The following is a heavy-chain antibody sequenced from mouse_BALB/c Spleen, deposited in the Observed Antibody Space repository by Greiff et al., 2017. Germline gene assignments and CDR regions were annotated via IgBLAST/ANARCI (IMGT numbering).Heavy chain of an antibody. CDR1: GFAFSSYD. V-gene: IGHV5-12-1*01. D-gene: IGHD1-1*01. CDR3: ARGGISYYGSSYLGYFDV. J-gene: IGHJ1*01. CDR2: ISSGGGST. Sequence: EVMLVESGGGLVKPGGSLKLSCAASGFAFSSYDMSWVRQTPEKRLEWVAYISSGGGSTYYPDTVKGRFTISRDNAKNTLYLQMSSLKSEDTAMYYCARGGISYYGSSYLGYFDVWGAGTTVTVSS.